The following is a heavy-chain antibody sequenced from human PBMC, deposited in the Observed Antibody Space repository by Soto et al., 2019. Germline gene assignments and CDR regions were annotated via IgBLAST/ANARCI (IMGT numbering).Heavy chain of an antibody. CDR1: GFTFSSYS. D-gene: IGHD2-8*01. J-gene: IGHJ6*03. CDR3: ARDYCTNGVCYTSYYYYYMDV. Sequence: EVQLVESGGGLVQPGGSLRLSCAASGFTFSSYSMNWVRQAPGKGLEWVSYISSSSSTIYYADSVKGRFTISRDNAKHSLYLQMNSLRAEDTAVYYCARDYCTNGVCYTSYYYYYMDVWGKGTTVTVSS. V-gene: IGHV3-48*01. CDR2: ISSSSSTI.